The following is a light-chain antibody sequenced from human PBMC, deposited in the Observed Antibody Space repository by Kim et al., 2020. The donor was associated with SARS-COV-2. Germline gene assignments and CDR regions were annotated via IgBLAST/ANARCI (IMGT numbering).Light chain of an antibody. CDR1: QSVSPY. J-gene: IGKJ4*01. Sequence: EIVLTQSPATLSLSPGERATLSCRASQSVSPYVAWYQQKPGQAPRLLIYDTSNRASGIPARFSGSGSGTDFTLTSSSLDPEDFAVYYCQQRRSWRTFGGGTKVDIK. CDR3: QQRRSWRT. V-gene: IGKV3-11*01. CDR2: DTS.